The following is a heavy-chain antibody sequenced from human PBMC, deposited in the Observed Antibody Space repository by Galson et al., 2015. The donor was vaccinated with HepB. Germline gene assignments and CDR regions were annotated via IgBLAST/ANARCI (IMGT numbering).Heavy chain of an antibody. J-gene: IGHJ4*02. CDR2: INHSGST. CDR3: ASGTGIAAAGTGAGDY. V-gene: IGHV4-34*01. CDR1: GGSFSGYY. Sequence: LSLTCAVYGGSFSGYYWSWIRQPPGKGLEWIGEINHSGSTNYNPSLKSRVTISVDTSKNQFSLKLSSVTAADTAVYYCASGTGIAAAGTGAGDYWGQGTLVTVSS. D-gene: IGHD6-13*01.